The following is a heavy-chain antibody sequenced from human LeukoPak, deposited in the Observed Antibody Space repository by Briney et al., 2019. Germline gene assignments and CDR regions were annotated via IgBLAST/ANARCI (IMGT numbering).Heavy chain of an antibody. CDR2: IWYDGSNK. CDR3: ARGADYGDRWFDP. V-gene: IGHV3-33*01. CDR1: GFTSSSYG. D-gene: IGHD4-17*01. Sequence: GRSLRLSCAASGFTSSSYGMHWVRQAPGKGLEWVAVIWYDGSNKYYADSVKGRFTISRDNSKNTLYLQMNSLRAEDTAVYYCARGADYGDRWFDPWGQGTLVTVSS. J-gene: IGHJ5*02.